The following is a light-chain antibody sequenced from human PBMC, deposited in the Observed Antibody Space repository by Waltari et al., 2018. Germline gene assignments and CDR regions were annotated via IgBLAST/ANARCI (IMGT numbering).Light chain of an antibody. CDR3: SSYTSSGTPWV. V-gene: IGLV2-14*03. CDR1: SRAIGGYNY. J-gene: IGLJ3*02. Sequence: QSALTQPASVSGSPGQPITISCPGTSRAIGGYNYVYWYQEHPGRAPKLMIFDVSDRPSGVSNRFSGSKSGNTASLTISGLQADDEADYYCSSYTSSGTPWVFGGGTKLTVL. CDR2: DVS.